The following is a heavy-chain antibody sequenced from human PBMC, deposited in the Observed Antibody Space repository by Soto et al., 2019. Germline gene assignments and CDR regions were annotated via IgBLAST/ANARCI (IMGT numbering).Heavy chain of an antibody. J-gene: IGHJ2*01. D-gene: IGHD2-21*02. CDR3: ARYANLAYCGGDCPRYFDL. V-gene: IGHV3-33*01. CDR2: IWYDGSNK. CDR1: GSTFSSYG. Sequence: LRLSCAASGSTFSSYGMRWVRQAPGKGLERVAVIWYDGSNKYYADSVKGRFTISRDNSKNTLYLQMNSLRAEDTAVYYCARYANLAYCGGDCPRYFDLWGRGPLVTVPS.